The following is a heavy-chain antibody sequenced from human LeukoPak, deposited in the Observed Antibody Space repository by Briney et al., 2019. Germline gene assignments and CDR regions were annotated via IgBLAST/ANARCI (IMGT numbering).Heavy chain of an antibody. V-gene: IGHV1-46*01. CDR1: GYTFTSYY. CDR3: ARDQWYSNYAGTYYYYMDV. Sequence: GASVKVSCKASGYTFTSYYMHWVRQAPGQGLEWMGIINPSGGSTSYAQKFQGRVTITADESTSTAYMELSSLRSEDTAVYYCARDQWYSNYAGTYYYYMDVWGKGTTVTVSS. D-gene: IGHD4-11*01. J-gene: IGHJ6*03. CDR2: INPSGGST.